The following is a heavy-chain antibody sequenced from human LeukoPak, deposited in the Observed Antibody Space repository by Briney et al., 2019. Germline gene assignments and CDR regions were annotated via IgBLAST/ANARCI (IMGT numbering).Heavy chain of an antibody. J-gene: IGHJ4*02. CDR1: GGSISSYY. Sequence: SETLSLTCTVSGGSISSYYWSWIRQPPGKGLEWIGYIYCSGSTNYNPSLKSRVTISVDTSKNQFSLKLSSVTAADTAVYYCASSRGSGTFDYWGQGTLVTVSS. CDR3: ASSRGSGTFDY. D-gene: IGHD3-10*01. V-gene: IGHV4-59*01. CDR2: IYCSGST.